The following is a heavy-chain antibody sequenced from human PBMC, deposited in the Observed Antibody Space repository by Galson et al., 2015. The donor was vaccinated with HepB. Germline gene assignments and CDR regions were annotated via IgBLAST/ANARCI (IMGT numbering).Heavy chain of an antibody. CDR3: ARGVDYDFWSGYDY. D-gene: IGHD3-3*01. V-gene: IGHV4-59*01. Sequence: LSLTCTVSGGSISSYYWSWIRQPPGKGLEWIGYIYYSRSTNYNPSLKSRVTISVDTSKNQFSLKLSSVTAADTAVYYCARGVDYDFWSGYDYWGQGTLVTVSS. CDR2: IYYSRST. J-gene: IGHJ4*02. CDR1: GGSISSYY.